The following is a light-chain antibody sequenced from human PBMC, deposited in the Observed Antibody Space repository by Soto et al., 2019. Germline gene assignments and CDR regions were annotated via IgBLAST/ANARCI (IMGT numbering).Light chain of an antibody. J-gene: IGKJ1*01. Sequence: DIPMTQSPPSLSASIGDRVTITCRASQYISTFLNWYQKKEGRAPKLLIFGATSLQSGVPSRFGGSASGTVFTLTIGGLQPDDFATYYCQQTYTASWTFGQGTKVDLK. CDR2: GAT. CDR1: QYISTF. CDR3: QQTYTASWT. V-gene: IGKV1-39*01.